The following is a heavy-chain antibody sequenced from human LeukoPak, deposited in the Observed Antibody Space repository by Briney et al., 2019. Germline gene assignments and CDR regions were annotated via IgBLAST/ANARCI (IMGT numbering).Heavy chain of an antibody. D-gene: IGHD2-15*01. CDR1: GGTFSSYA. V-gene: IGHV1-69*01. Sequence: GASVKVSCKASGGTFSSYAISWVRQAPGQGLEWMGGIIPIFGTANYAQKFQGRVTITADESTSTAYMELSSLRSEDTAGYYCASCRGGGNWFDPWGQGTLVTVSS. CDR3: ASCRGGGNWFDP. CDR2: IIPIFGTA. J-gene: IGHJ5*02.